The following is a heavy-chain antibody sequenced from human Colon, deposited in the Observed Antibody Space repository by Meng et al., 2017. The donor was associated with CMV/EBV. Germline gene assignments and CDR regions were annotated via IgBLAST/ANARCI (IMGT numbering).Heavy chain of an antibody. D-gene: IGHD6-19*01. V-gene: IGHV3-21*01. CDR3: ARGRSSGWTPFDY. Sequence: GESLKISCAASGFTFSSYSMNWVRQAPGKGLEWVSSISSSSSYIYYADSVKGRFTISRDNAKNSLYQQMNSLRAEDTAVYYCARGRSSGWTPFDYWGQGTLVTVSS. CDR2: ISSSSSYI. J-gene: IGHJ4*02. CDR1: GFTFSSYS.